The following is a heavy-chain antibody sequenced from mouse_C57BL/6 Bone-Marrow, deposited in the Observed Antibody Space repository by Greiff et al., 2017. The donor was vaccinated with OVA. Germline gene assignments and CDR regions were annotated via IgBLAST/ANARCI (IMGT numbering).Heavy chain of an antibody. V-gene: IGHV14-4*01. J-gene: IGHJ2*01. D-gene: IGHD1-1*01. CDR3: TTDYYGSRDFDY. CDR2: IDPENGDT. CDR1: GFNIKDDY. Sequence: VQLQQSGAELVRPGASVKLSCTASGFNIKDDYMHWVKQRPEQGLEWIGWIDPENGDTEYASKFQGKATITEDTSSNTAYLQLSSLTSEDTAVYYCTTDYYGSRDFDYWGQGTTLTVSS.